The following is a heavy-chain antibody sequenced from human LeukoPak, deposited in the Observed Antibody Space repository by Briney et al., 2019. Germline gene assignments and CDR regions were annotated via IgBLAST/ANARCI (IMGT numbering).Heavy chain of an antibody. V-gene: IGHV3-23*01. J-gene: IGHJ6*02. Sequence: GGSLRLSCTASGFTFSGYAMSWVRQAPGKGLEWVSTISDNGGRTYYADSVKGRFTISRDNSKNTLFLQMNSLRAEDSAVYYCARLKRHCSSTSCPHYYYYGMDVWGQGTTVTVSS. CDR1: GFTFSGYA. CDR3: ARLKRHCSSTSCPHYYYYGMDV. CDR2: ISDNGGRT. D-gene: IGHD2-2*01.